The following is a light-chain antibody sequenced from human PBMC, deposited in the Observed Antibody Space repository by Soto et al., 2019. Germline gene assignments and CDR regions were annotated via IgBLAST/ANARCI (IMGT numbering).Light chain of an antibody. Sequence: QLVLTQSPAASASLGASVKLTCTLSSGHSSYAIAWHQQQPEKGPRYLMKLSSDGSHSKGDGIPDRFSGSSSGAERYLTISSLQSEAEADYYCQTWDTGARVVFGGGTKLNVL. J-gene: IGLJ2*01. CDR2: LSSDGSH. CDR3: QTWDTGARVV. CDR1: SGHSSYA. V-gene: IGLV4-69*01.